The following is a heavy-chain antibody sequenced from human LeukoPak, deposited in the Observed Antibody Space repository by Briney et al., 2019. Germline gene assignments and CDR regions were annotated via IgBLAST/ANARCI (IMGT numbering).Heavy chain of an antibody. CDR3: ARGGSGYYYYMDV. V-gene: IGHV4-31*03. CDR1: GGSISSGGYY. CDR2: IYYSGNT. J-gene: IGHJ6*03. Sequence: PSETLSLTCTVSGGSISSGGYYWSWIRQHPGKGLEWIGYIYYSGNTYYNPSLKSRVTISVDTSKNQFSLKLSSVTAADTAVYYCARGGSGYYYYMDVWGKGTTVTVSS.